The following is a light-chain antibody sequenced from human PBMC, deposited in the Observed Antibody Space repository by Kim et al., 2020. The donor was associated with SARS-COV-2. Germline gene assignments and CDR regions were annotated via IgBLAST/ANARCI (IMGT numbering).Light chain of an antibody. CDR2: GAS. CDR1: QSVSSSY. J-gene: IGKJ1*01. CDR3: QQYGSSPRT. V-gene: IGKV3-20*01. Sequence: DIVLTQSPCTLSLSPGERATLSCRASQSVSSSYLAWYQQKPGQAPRLLIYGASSRATGIPDRFSGSGSGTDFTLTISRLEPEDFAVYYCQQYGSSPRTFGQGTKVEIK.